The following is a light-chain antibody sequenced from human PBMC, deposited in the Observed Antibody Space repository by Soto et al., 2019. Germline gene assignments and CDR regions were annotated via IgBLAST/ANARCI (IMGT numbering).Light chain of an antibody. CDR2: KGS. Sequence: IQMPQSPAIVSPCVGDRATITCRASQSVSSWLAWYQQKPGNVPHLLIYKGSTLQSGVPSRFFGSGSGTDFTLPISSLQPDDFATYYCQQFNSSPYTFGQGTKVDIK. J-gene: IGKJ2*01. CDR1: QSVSSW. V-gene: IGKV1-5*03. CDR3: QQFNSSPYT.